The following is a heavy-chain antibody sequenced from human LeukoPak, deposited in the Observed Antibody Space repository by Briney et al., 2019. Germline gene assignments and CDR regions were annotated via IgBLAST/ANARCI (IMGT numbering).Heavy chain of an antibody. V-gene: IGHV1-18*01. Sequence: ASVKVSCKASGYTFTSYGISWVRQAPGQGLEWMGWISAYNGNTNYARKLQGRVTMTTDTSTSTAYMELRSLRSDDTAVYYCARDCVVVCPRNGMDVWGQGTTVTVSS. CDR1: GYTFTSYG. D-gene: IGHD2-2*01. CDR3: ARDCVVVCPRNGMDV. CDR2: ISAYNGNT. J-gene: IGHJ6*02.